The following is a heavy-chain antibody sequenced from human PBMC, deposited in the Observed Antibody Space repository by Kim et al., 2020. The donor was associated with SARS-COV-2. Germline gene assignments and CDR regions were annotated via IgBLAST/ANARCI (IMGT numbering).Heavy chain of an antibody. V-gene: IGHV3-23*01. Sequence: GGSLRLSCAASGFTFSSYALSWVRQAPGKGLEWVSGLSGSGANTYYADSVKGRFTISRDNSKSMLYLGMTSLKVEDMAMYYCAKGDQTVLYYDRGYDYWGRGTLVTVSS. J-gene: IGHJ4*02. D-gene: IGHD3-10*02. CDR3: AKGDQTVLYYDRGYDY. CDR1: GFTFSSYA. CDR2: LSGSGANT.